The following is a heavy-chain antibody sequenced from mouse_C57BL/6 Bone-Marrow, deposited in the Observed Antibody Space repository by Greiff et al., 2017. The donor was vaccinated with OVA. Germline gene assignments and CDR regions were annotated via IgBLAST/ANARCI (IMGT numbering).Heavy chain of an antibody. CDR2: IDPNSGGT. CDR3: ARKANYYGSSPYYAMDY. Sequence: VKLQQPGAELVKPGASVKLSCKASGYTFTSYWMHWVKQRPGRGLEWIGRIDPNSGGTKYNEKFKSKATLTVDKPSSTAYMQLSSLTSEDSAVYYCARKANYYGSSPYYAMDYWGQGTSVTVSS. D-gene: IGHD1-1*01. CDR1: GYTFTSYW. J-gene: IGHJ4*01. V-gene: IGHV1-72*01.